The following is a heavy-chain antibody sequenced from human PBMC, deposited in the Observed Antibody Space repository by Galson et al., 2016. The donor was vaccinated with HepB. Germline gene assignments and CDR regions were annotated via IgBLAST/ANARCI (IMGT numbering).Heavy chain of an antibody. Sequence: SETLSLTCSVSGFSISSGYYWGWIRQAPGKGLEWIGVIHHSGAAYYMPSLKSRVAISVDTSKNQLSLNLRSVTATDAAVYYCVRVMVAVTTEDFHVWGQGTLVIVSS. CDR3: VRVMVAVTTEDFHV. J-gene: IGHJ1*01. D-gene: IGHD2-15*01. CDR1: GFSISSGYY. V-gene: IGHV4-38-2*02. CDR2: IHHSGAA.